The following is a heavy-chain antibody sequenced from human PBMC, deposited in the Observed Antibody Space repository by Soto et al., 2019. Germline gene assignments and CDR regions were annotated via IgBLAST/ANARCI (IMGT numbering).Heavy chain of an antibody. Sequence: QVQLVQSGGEVRKPGSSVRVSCKASGGTFSRHTISWVRQAPGQGLEWMGWIIPIIGTVYHAQKFQGRVTIIGDESTSTVYMELSSLRAEDTAMYYCAREWGYVSVDYYYAYWGQGTLVIVSS. D-gene: IGHD3-22*01. CDR1: GGTFSRHT. J-gene: IGHJ4*02. CDR3: AREWGYVSVDYYYAY. CDR2: IIPIIGTV. V-gene: IGHV1-69*01.